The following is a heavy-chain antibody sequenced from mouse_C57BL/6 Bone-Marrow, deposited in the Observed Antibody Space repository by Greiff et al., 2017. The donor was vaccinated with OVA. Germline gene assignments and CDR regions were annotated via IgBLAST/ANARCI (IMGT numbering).Heavy chain of an antibody. V-gene: IGHV2-2*01. D-gene: IGHD4-1*01. Sequence: VKLVESGPGLVQPSQSLSITCPVSGFSLTSYGVHWVRQSPGKGLEWLGVIWSGGSTAYNAAFISRLSISKDNSKSQVFFKMNSLQADDTAIYYCASVLGFADWGQGTLVTVSA. CDR2: IWSGGST. CDR3: ASVLGFAD. J-gene: IGHJ3*01. CDR1: GFSLTSYG.